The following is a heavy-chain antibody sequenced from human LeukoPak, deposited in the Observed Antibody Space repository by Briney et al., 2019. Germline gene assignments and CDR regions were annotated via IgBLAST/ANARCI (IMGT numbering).Heavy chain of an antibody. J-gene: IGHJ3*02. V-gene: IGHV1-18*01. CDR3: ARGHYYDNSGHYPLDAFDI. Sequence: ASVKVSCKASGYTFTSYGISWVRQAPGQGLEWMGWISAYNGNTNYAQKLQGRVTMTTDTSTSTAYMELRSLRSDDTAVYYCARGHYYDNSGHYPLDAFDIWGQGTMVTVSS. CDR1: GYTFTSYG. D-gene: IGHD3-22*01. CDR2: ISAYNGNT.